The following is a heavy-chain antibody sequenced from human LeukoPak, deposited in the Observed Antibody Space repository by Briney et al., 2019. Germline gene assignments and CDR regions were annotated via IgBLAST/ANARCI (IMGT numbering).Heavy chain of an antibody. CDR1: GFTFSSYA. D-gene: IGHD3-22*01. Sequence: GGSLRLSCAASGFTFSSYAMSWVRQAPGKGLEWVSAISGSGGSTYYADSVKGRFTISRDNSKNTLYLQMNSLRAEDTAVYYCAKEGPHYYDSSAPSDAFDIWGQGTMVTVSS. CDR2: ISGSGGST. CDR3: AKEGPHYYDSSAPSDAFDI. J-gene: IGHJ3*02. V-gene: IGHV3-23*01.